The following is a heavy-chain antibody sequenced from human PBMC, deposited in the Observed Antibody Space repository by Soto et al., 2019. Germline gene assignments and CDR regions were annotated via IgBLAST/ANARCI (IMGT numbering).Heavy chain of an antibody. CDR2: ISAYNGNT. Sequence: GQLLQSGAEVKKPGASVKVSCKASGYTLTSYGISWVRQAPGQGLEWMGWISAYNGNTNYAQKLQGRVTMTTDPPTRTVYMELRSLRSDDTAVYYWARESGQYAPPNWFAPWGQGTLVTVSS. D-gene: IGHD2-2*01. V-gene: IGHV1-18*01. CDR3: ARESGQYAPPNWFAP. J-gene: IGHJ5*02. CDR1: GYTLTSYG.